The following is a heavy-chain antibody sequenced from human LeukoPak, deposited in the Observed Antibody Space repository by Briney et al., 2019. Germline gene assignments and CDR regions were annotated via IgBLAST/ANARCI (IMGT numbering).Heavy chain of an antibody. J-gene: IGHJ4*02. Sequence: SGGSLRLSCAASGXTFSSYXMTWVRQAPXXXXXWVANIKQDGSEKYFLDSVKGRFTISRDNAKNSVYLQMNSLRAEDTAVYYCGRHGDGATIEYWGQGTLVTVSS. V-gene: IGHV3-7*01. CDR2: IKQDGSEK. CDR3: GRHGDGATIEY. CDR1: GXTFSSYX. D-gene: IGHD1-26*01.